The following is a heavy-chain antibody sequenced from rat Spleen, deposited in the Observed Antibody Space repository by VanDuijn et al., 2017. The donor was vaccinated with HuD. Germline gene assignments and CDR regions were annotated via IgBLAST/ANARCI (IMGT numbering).Heavy chain of an antibody. CDR2: ITNTGGST. CDR3: TRDLTMGMNVMDA. J-gene: IGHJ4*01. V-gene: IGHV5-31*01. D-gene: IGHD1-7*01. CDR1: GFTFNNYW. Sequence: EVQLVESGGGLVQPGRSLKLSCVASGFTFNNYWMTWIRQAPGKGLEWVASITNTGGSTYYPDSVKGRFTISRDNAKSTLYLQMNSLRSEEKATYYCTRDLTMGMNVMDAWGQGASVTVSS.